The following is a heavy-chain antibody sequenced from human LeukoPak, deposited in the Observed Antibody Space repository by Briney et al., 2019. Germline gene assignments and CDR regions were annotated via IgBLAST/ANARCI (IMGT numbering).Heavy chain of an antibody. J-gene: IGHJ3*02. V-gene: IGHV4-61*05. Sequence: SETLSLTCTVSGGSISTSNYYWGWIRQPPGKGLEWIGYIYYSGSTNYNPSLKSRVTISVDTSKNQFSLKLSSVTAADTAVYYCARGERVSGAFDIWGQGTMVTVSS. D-gene: IGHD3-10*01. CDR1: GGSISTSNYY. CDR2: IYYSGST. CDR3: ARGERVSGAFDI.